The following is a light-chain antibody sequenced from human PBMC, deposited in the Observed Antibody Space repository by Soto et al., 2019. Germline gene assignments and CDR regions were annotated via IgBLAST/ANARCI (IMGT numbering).Light chain of an antibody. CDR1: SSDVGGYNY. J-gene: IGLJ2*01. Sequence: QSVLTQPPSASGSPGQSVTISCTGTSSDVGGYNYVSWYQQHPGKAPKLMISEVNKRPSGVPDRFSGSKSGNTASLTVSGLQAEDEADYYCSSYADTNSLVFGGGTKLTVL. V-gene: IGLV2-8*01. CDR3: SSYADTNSLV. CDR2: EVN.